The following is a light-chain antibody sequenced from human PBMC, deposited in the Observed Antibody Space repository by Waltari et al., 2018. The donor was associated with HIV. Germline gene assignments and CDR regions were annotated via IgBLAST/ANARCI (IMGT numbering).Light chain of an antibody. CDR3: RTWDSSLSAVV. J-gene: IGLJ2*01. Sequence: QSVLTQPPSVSAAPGQMVTISCSGSSSTIGSNYVSWYQHLPRTAPKLLIYDNKERPSGIPDRFSASKSGTSVALDITGLQTGDEGDYYCRTWDSSLSAVVFGGGTKLTVL. V-gene: IGLV1-51*01. CDR1: SSTIGSNY. CDR2: DNK.